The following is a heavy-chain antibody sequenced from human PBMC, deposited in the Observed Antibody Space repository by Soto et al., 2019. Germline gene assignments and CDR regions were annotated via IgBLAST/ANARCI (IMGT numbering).Heavy chain of an antibody. J-gene: IGHJ4*02. CDR2: ISYDGSNK. D-gene: IGHD5-12*01. V-gene: IGHV3-30*18. CDR3: AKDRGRSGYDLSDY. Sequence: GGSLRLSCAASGFTFSSYGMHWVRQAPGKGLEWVAVISYDGSNKYYADSVKGRFTISRDNSKNTLYLQMNSLRAEDTAVYYCAKDRGRSGYDLSDYWGQGTLVTVSS. CDR1: GFTFSSYG.